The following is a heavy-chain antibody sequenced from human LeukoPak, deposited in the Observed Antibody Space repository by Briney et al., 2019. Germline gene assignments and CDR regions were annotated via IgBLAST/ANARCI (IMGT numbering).Heavy chain of an antibody. Sequence: PSETLSLTCTVSGGSISRYYWNWIRQPAGKGLEWIGRIYTSGTTNYNPSLKSRVTISVDTSKNQFSLKLSSVTAADTAVYYCARGGAYCGGDCYLDYWGQGTLVTVSS. CDR3: ARGGAYCGGDCYLDY. D-gene: IGHD2-21*02. CDR1: GGSISRYY. CDR2: IYTSGTT. V-gene: IGHV4-4*07. J-gene: IGHJ4*02.